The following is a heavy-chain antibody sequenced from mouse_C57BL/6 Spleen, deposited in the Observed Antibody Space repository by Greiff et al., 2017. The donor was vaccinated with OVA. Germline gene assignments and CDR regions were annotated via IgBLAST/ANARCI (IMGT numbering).Heavy chain of an antibody. D-gene: IGHD2-2*01. CDR3: ARKALWLRGAYYFDY. CDR2: INPNNGGT. V-gene: IGHV1-18*01. CDR1: GYTFTDYN. J-gene: IGHJ2*01. Sequence: EVQGVESGPELVKPGASVKIPCKASGYTFTDYNMDWVKQSHGKSLEWIGDINPNNGGTIYNQKFKGKATLTVDKSSSTAYMELRSLTSEDTAVYYCARKALWLRGAYYFDYWGQGTTLTVSS.